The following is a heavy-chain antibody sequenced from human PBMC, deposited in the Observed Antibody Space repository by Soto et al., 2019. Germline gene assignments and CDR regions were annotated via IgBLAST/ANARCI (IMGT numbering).Heavy chain of an antibody. Sequence: QVQLVQSGAEVKKPGASVKVSCKASGYTFTNYGISWVRQAPGQGLEWMGWIGAYNGNTNYAQKLQGRGTMTTDTSTSTAYMELRSLRSDDTAVYYCARDQRGRDWHGEDYWGQGTLVTVSS. V-gene: IGHV1-18*01. D-gene: IGHD2-21*02. J-gene: IGHJ4*02. CDR2: IGAYNGNT. CDR3: ARDQRGRDWHGEDY. CDR1: GYTFTNYG.